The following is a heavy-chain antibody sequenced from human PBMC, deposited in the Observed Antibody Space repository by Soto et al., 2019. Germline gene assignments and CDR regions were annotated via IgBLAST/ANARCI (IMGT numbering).Heavy chain of an antibody. J-gene: IGHJ3*02. D-gene: IGHD1-26*01. V-gene: IGHV4-31*03. Sequence: QVQLQESGPGLVKPSQTLPLTCTVSGGSISSGGYYWSWIRHHPGKGLEWIGYIYYSGSTYYNPSLKSRVTISVDTSTNQFSLKLSSVTAADTAVYYCARVLSYYDHAFDIWGQGTMVTVSS. CDR1: GGSISSGGYY. CDR3: ARVLSYYDHAFDI. CDR2: IYYSGST.